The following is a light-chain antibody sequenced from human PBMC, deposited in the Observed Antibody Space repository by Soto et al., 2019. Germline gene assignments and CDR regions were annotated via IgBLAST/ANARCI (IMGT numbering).Light chain of an antibody. CDR3: QQYNNWRT. CDR2: AAS. CDR1: QDIAIY. Sequence: IQLTQSPSSLSASVGDRVTITCRASQDIAIYLAWYQQKPGEAPKLLIYAASTLYGGVPSRFSGGGSGTDFALTITSLHAEDFAVYYCQQYNNWRTLGQGTKVDI. V-gene: IGKV1-9*01. J-gene: IGKJ1*01.